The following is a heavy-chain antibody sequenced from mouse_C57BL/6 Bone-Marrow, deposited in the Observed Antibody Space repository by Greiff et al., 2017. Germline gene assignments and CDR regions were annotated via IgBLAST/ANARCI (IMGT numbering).Heavy chain of an antibody. J-gene: IGHJ4*01. D-gene: IGHD2-5*01. Sequence: QVQLQQPGAELVKPGASVKLSCKASGYTFTSYWMHWVKQRPGQGLEWIGMIHPNSGSTNYNEKFKSKATLTVAKSSSTAYMKLSSLTSEDSAVYYCARSGYYSNYDGAMDYWGQGTSVTVSS. CDR3: ARSGYYSNYDGAMDY. V-gene: IGHV1-64*01. CDR1: GYTFTSYW. CDR2: IHPNSGST.